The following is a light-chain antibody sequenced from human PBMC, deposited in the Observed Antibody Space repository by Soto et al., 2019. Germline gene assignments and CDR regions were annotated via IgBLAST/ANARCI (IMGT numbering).Light chain of an antibody. CDR1: NSDVGGYDY. CDR2: DVN. CDR3: SSYTSSRYV. Sequence: QPVSVFWAPRGSVTISSTGNNSDVGGYDYVSWYQQHPDKAPELMIYDVNNRPSGVSNRFSGSKSGNTASLTISGLQAEDEADYYCSSYTSSRYVFGTGTKVTVL. J-gene: IGLJ1*01. V-gene: IGLV2-14*01.